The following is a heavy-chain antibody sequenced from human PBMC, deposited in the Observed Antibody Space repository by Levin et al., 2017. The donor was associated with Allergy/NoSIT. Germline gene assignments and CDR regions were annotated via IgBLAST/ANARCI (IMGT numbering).Heavy chain of an antibody. V-gene: IGHV3-23*01. D-gene: IGHD3-3*01. CDR1: GITFSTYA. CDR2: VSGSGGNT. J-gene: IGHJ6*01. CDR3: AKEKPGHTMFVLMVGGAMDV. Sequence: GESLKISCSVSGITFSTYAMSWVRHPPGKGLEWVSTVSGSGGNTYYADSVKGRFTISRDNSKNTLYLQMNSVRVEDTAIYYCAKEKPGHTMFVLMVGGAMDVWGHGTTVTVSS.